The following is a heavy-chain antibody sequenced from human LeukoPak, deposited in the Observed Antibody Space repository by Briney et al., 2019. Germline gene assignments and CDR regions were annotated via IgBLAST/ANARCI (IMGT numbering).Heavy chain of an antibody. CDR1: GYTFTTYG. V-gene: IGHV1-18*01. Sequence: ASVKVSCTASGYTFTTYGISWVRQARGQGLEWMGWISGYNGNTNYEQKFQGRVTMTTDTSTSTAYMELRTLRSDDTAVYYCARTCSASSTNCYTDFWGQGTLVTVSS. CDR2: ISGYNGNT. J-gene: IGHJ4*02. D-gene: IGHD2-2*02. CDR3: ARTCSASSTNCYTDF.